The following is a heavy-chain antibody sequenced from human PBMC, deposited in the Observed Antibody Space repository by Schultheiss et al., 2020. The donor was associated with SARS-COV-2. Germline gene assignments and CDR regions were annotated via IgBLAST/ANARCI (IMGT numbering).Heavy chain of an antibody. CDR2: IWYDGSNK. V-gene: IGHV3-30*02. J-gene: IGHJ6*03. Sequence: GGSLRLSCAASGFTFSSYGMHWVRQAPGKGLEWVAVIWYDGSNKYYADSVKGRFTISRDNSKNTLYLQMNSLRAEDTAVYYCATITGSAYYYYYMDVWGKGTTVTVSS. CDR3: ATITGSAYYYYYMDV. CDR1: GFTFSSYG. D-gene: IGHD1-20*01.